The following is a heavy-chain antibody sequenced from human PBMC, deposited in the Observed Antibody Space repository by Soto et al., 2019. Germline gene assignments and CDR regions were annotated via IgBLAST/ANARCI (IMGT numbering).Heavy chain of an antibody. CDR3: AGDTNSYPEISYYSSVMDV. Sequence: QVQLVQSGAEVKKPGASVKVSCKASGYTFTSYGISWVRQAPGQGLEWMGWISAYNGNTNYAQKLQGRVTMTTDTPTRPAYMELRSRRSDNTAVYYWAGDTNSYPEISYYSSVMDVWGQGTTSPSP. D-gene: IGHD2-15*01. J-gene: IGHJ6*02. CDR2: ISAYNGNT. V-gene: IGHV1-18*01. CDR1: GYTFTSYG.